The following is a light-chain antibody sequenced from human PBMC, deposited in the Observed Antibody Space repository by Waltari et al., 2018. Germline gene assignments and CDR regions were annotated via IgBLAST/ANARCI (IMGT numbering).Light chain of an antibody. Sequence: QSALTQPRSVSGSPGQSVTISCTGTSSDVGGYDSVSWYQQHPGKAPKLKIYDVNKRPSWVPDRLSGSKSRNTAFLTISGLQGEDEADYYCCSFAGSPPYVFGTGTKVTVL. J-gene: IGLJ1*01. V-gene: IGLV2-11*01. CDR1: SSDVGGYDS. CDR3: CSFAGSPPYV. CDR2: DVN.